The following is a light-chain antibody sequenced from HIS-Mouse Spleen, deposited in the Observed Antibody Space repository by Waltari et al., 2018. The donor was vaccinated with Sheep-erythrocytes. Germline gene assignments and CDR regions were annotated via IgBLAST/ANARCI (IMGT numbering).Light chain of an antibody. V-gene: IGLV2-23*01. CDR1: SSDVGSYNL. Sequence: QSALTQPASVSGSPGQSITISCTGTSSDVGSYNLVSWYQPHPGKAPKLMIYEGSKRRSGVSKRVSGSKSGNTASLTISGLQAEDEADYYCCSYAGSSTPWVFGGGTKLTVL. CDR2: EGS. J-gene: IGLJ3*02. CDR3: CSYAGSSTPWV.